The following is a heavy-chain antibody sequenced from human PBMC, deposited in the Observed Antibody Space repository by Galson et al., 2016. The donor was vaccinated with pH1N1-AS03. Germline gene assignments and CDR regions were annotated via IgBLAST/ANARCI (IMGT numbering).Heavy chain of an antibody. CDR3: AREAEHYYYALDV. J-gene: IGHJ6*02. CDR1: GLTFSTYG. V-gene: IGHV3-30*02. Sequence: SLRLSCAASGLTFSTYGMHWVRQAPGKGLDWVSFIRNDGSKKNYADSVKGRFTISRDESKNTVYLQMGSLRPEDVAVYYCAREAEHYYYALDVWGQGTTVTVSS. CDR2: IRNDGSKK.